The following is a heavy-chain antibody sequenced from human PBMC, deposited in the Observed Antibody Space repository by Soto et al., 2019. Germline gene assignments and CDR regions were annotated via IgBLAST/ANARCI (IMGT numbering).Heavy chain of an antibody. CDR2: IWYDGSNK. D-gene: IGHD6-13*01. CDR1: GFTFSSYG. Sequence: QVQLVESGGGVVQPGRSLRLSCAASGFTFSSYGMHWVRQAPGKGLEWVAVIWYDGSNKYYADSVKGRFTISRDNAKNTLYLQMNSLRGEDTAVYYCARDGTVESLGSMDVCGQGSTVTVSS. V-gene: IGHV3-33*01. J-gene: IGHJ6*02. CDR3: ARDGTVESLGSMDV.